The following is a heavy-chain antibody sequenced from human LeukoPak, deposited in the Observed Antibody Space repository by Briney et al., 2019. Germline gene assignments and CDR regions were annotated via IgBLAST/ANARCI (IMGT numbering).Heavy chain of an antibody. J-gene: IGHJ4*02. Sequence: SETLSLTCTVSGGSISSYYWSWIRQPPGKGLEWIGYIYYSGSTNYNPSLKSRVTISVDTSKNQFSLKLSSVTAADTAVYYCAGRIVGATPGDYWDQGTLVTVSS. CDR1: GGSISSYY. CDR2: IYYSGST. V-gene: IGHV4-59*01. D-gene: IGHD1-26*01. CDR3: AGRIVGATPGDY.